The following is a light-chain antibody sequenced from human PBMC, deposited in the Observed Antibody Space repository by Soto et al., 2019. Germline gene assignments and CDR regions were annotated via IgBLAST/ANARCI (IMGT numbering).Light chain of an antibody. V-gene: IGKV3-20*01. CDR2: GGS. CDR3: QQYVGSLT. CDR1: QSVSSNH. Sequence: PGERATLSCRASQSVSSNHLAWYQQKPGQAPRLLIYGGSSRATGIPVMFSGSGSETDFTLTITRLEPEDFAVYYCQQYVGSLTFGGGTKVDIK. J-gene: IGKJ4*01.